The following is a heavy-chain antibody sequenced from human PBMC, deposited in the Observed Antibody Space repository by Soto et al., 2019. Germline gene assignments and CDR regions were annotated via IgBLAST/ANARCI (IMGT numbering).Heavy chain of an antibody. J-gene: IGHJ5*02. D-gene: IGHD6-6*01. CDR3: ARERPDGARLDP. V-gene: IGHV4-30-4*08. CDR1: GGSISSGGYY. CDR2: IYHSGST. Sequence: PSETLSLTCTVSGGSISSGGYYWSWIRQHPGKGLEWIGYIYHSGSTYYNPSLKSRVTISVDRSKNQFSLKLSSVTAADTAVYYCARERPDGARLDPWGQGTLVTVSS.